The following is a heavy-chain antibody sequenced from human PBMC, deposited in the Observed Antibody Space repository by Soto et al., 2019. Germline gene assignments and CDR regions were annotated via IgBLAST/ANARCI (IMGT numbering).Heavy chain of an antibody. V-gene: IGHV1-69*08. CDR3: ATDGDILTGYIDY. J-gene: IGHJ4*02. CDR2: IIPILDIP. D-gene: IGHD3-9*01. CDR1: GGTFSSYT. Sequence: QVQLVQSGAEVKKPGSSVKVSCKASGGTFSSYTISWVRQAPGQGLEWMGRIIPILDIPDYAQNFQGRVTITADKSTRTVYMDLSSLRSEDTAVYYWATDGDILTGYIDYWGQGTLVTVSS.